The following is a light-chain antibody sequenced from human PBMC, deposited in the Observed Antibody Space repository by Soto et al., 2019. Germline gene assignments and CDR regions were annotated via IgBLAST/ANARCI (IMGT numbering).Light chain of an antibody. V-gene: IGKV4-1*01. CDR2: WAS. Sequence: DIVMTQSPDSLAVSLGERATINCQSSQSVLFSSNNKNYLAWYQQKPGQPPKLLISWASTRESGVPDRFSGSGSGTDFTLTISSLQAEDVAVYYCQQYHKWPPFTFGGGTVVEIK. CDR1: QSVLFSSNNKNY. CDR3: QQYHKWPPFT. J-gene: IGKJ4*01.